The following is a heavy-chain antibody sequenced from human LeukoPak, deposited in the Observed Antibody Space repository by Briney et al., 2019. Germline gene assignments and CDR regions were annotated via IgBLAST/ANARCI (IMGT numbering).Heavy chain of an antibody. CDR2: ISAYNGNT. D-gene: IGHD3-22*01. J-gene: IGHJ4*02. CDR1: GYTFTSYG. Sequence: ASVNVSCTASGYTFTSYGISWVRQAPGQGLEWMGWISAYNGNTNYAQKLQGRVTMTTDTSTSTAYMELRSLRSDDTAVYYCARDPHSYYDSSGLDYWGQGTLVTVSS. V-gene: IGHV1-18*01. CDR3: ARDPHSYYDSSGLDY.